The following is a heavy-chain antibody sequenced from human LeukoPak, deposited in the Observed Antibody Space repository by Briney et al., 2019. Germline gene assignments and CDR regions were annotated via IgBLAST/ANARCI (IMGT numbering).Heavy chain of an antibody. D-gene: IGHD5-24*01. CDR2: INHSGST. CDR1: GGSLSGYY. V-gene: IGHV4-34*01. CDR3: ARVHGHNLGTLDY. Sequence: PSETLSLTCAVYGGSLSGYYWSWIRQPPGKGLEWIGEINHSGSTNYNPSLKSRVTMSVDTSKNQLSLNLTSVAAADTAVYYCARVHGHNLGTLDYWGQGILVTVSS. J-gene: IGHJ4*02.